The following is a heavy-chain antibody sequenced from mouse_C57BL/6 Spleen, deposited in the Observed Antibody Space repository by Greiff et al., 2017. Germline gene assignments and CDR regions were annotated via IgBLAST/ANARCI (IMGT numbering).Heavy chain of an antibody. J-gene: IGHJ4*01. D-gene: IGHD1-1*01. CDR1: GFTFSDYG. CDR3: ARKTVVSMDY. CDR2: ISSGSSTI. Sequence: DVKLVESGGGLVKPGGSLKLSCAASGFTFSDYGMHWVRQAPEKGLEWVAYISSGSSTIYYADTVKGRFTISRDNAKNTLFLQMTSLRSEETAMYYCARKTVVSMDYWGQGTSVTVSS. V-gene: IGHV5-17*01.